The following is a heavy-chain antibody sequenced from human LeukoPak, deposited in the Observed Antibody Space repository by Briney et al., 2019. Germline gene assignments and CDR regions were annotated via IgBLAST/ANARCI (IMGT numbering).Heavy chain of an antibody. CDR3: SRGTGYSTH. CDR1: GFIFSNYW. J-gene: IGHJ4*02. V-gene: IGHV3-74*01. CDR2: IDTDGSST. Sequence: GGSLRLSCAASGFIFSNYWMHWVRQAPGKGLVWVSRIDTDGSSTGYADSVKGRFTISRDNAKNTLNLQMNSLRAEDTAMYYCSRGTGYSTHWGQGTLVTVSS. D-gene: IGHD3/OR15-3a*01.